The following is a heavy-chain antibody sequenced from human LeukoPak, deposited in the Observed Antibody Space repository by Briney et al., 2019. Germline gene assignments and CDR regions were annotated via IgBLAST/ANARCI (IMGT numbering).Heavy chain of an antibody. J-gene: IGHJ4*02. CDR3: ARGSGPGVTTIDS. V-gene: IGHV3-23*01. D-gene: IGHD4-17*01. Sequence: PGGSLRLSCAAPGFTFSSYAMSWVRQAPGKGLEWVSAISGSGGSTYYADSVKGRFTISREDAKNSLYLQMNTLRAGDTAVYYCARGSGPGVTTIDSWGQGTLVIVSS. CDR2: ISGSGGST. CDR1: GFTFSSYA.